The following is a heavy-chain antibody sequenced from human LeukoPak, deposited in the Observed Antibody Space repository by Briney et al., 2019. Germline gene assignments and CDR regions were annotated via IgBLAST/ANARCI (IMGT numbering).Heavy chain of an antibody. J-gene: IGHJ6*03. Sequence: ASVKVSCKVSGYTLTELSMHWVRQAPGKGLEWMEGFDPEDGETIYAQKFQGRVTMTEDTSTDTAYMELSSLRSEDTAVYYCATGAMVRGVNYYYYYMDVWGKGTTVTVSS. CDR2: FDPEDGET. V-gene: IGHV1-24*01. CDR1: GYTLTELS. CDR3: ATGAMVRGVNYYYYYMDV. D-gene: IGHD3-10*01.